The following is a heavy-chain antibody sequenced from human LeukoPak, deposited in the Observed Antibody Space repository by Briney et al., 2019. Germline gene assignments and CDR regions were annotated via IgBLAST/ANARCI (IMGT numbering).Heavy chain of an antibody. CDR1: GFTFSSHA. CDR2: ISGSGGNT. Sequence: GGSLRLSCAASGFTFSSHAMSWVRQAPGKGLEWASGISGSGGNTYYADSVKGRFTISRDNSKNTLWLQMNSLTAEDTAIYHCAKDFLGSIPDAFDVWGQGTRVTVSS. V-gene: IGHV3-23*01. CDR3: AKDFLGSIPDAFDV. D-gene: IGHD1-26*01. J-gene: IGHJ3*01.